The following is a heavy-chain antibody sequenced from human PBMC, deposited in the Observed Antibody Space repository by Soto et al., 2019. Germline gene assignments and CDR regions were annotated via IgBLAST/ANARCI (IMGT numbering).Heavy chain of an antibody. D-gene: IGHD7-27*01. CDR1: GFTFSDYS. J-gene: IGHJ6*02. CDR3: ARTNWGPYYYYCMDV. Sequence: QVQLVESGGGLVKPGGSLRLSCAASGFTFSDYSMSWIRQAPGKGLEWVSYISSSGTTIYYADSVKGRFTISRDNAKNSLDLQMNSLRAEDTAVYYCARTNWGPYYYYCMDVWGQGTTVTVSS. CDR2: ISSSGTTI. V-gene: IGHV3-11*01.